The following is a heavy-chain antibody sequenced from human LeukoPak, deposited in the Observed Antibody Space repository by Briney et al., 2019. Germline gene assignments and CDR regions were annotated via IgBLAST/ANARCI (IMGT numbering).Heavy chain of an antibody. V-gene: IGHV1-2*02. J-gene: IGHJ4*02. CDR2: INPNTGDT. CDR1: GGTFSSYA. CDR3: ARIGHCSSTSCHFLDY. D-gene: IGHD2-2*01. Sequence: ASVKVSCKASGGTFSSYAISWVRQAPGQGLEWMGWINPNTGDTDYAQKFQGRVIMTRDTSTNTAYMELSRLRSDDTAVYFCARIGHCSSTSCHFLDYWGQGTLVTVSS.